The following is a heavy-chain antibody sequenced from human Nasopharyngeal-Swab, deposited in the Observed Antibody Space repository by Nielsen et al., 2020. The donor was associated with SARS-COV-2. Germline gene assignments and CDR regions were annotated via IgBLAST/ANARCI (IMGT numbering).Heavy chain of an antibody. CDR2: ISYDGSNK. D-gene: IGHD3-16*01. J-gene: IGHJ6*02. V-gene: IGHV3-30-3*01. Sequence: WIRQPPGKGLEWVAVISYDGSNKYYADSVKGRFTISRDNSKNTLYLQMNSLRAEDTAVYYCARDRTTPFGMGYYYYGMDVWGQGTTVTVSS. CDR3: ARDRTTPFGMGYYYYGMDV.